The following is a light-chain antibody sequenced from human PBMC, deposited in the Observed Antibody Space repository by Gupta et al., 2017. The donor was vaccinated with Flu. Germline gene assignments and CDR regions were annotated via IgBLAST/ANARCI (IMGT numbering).Light chain of an antibody. CDR3: MQALQTPWT. V-gene: IGKV2-28*01. CDR2: LGS. CDR1: QSLLHSNGYNY. J-gene: IGKJ1*01. Sequence: IVMTQSPLSLPVTAGEPASISCRSSQSLLHSNGYNYLDWYLQKPGQSPQLLSYLGSNRASGVPDRFSGSGSGTDFTLKISRVEAEDVGVYYCMQALQTPWTFGQGTKVEIK.